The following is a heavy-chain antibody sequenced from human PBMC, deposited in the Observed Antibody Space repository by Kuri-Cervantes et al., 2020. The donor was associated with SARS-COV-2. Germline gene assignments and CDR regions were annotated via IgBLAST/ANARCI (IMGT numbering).Heavy chain of an antibody. V-gene: IGHV3-33*01. J-gene: IGHJ4*02. CDR1: GFSFSTYG. Sequence: GGSLRLSCAASGFSFSTYGIHWVRQAPGKGLQWVAVIWYDGSNKYYADSVKGRFTISREDSKNTVYLEMNSLRAEDTAVYYCARDGIVGATPHFDYWGQGTPVTVSS. CDR3: ARDGIVGATPHFDY. D-gene: IGHD1-26*01. CDR2: IWYDGSNK.